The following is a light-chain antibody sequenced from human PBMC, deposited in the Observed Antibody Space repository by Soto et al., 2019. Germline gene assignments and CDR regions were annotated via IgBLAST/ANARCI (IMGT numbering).Light chain of an antibody. CDR3: QNVRT. Sequence: FVLTQSPATLSLSPGERATLSCRASWNVGSSLAWHQQKPGQAPRLLMYDASKRPTGIPARFSGSGSGTDFTLTISSLEAEDFAVYYCQNVRTFCQGTRLEIK. CDR1: WNVGSS. CDR2: DAS. V-gene: IGKV3-11*01. J-gene: IGKJ2*01.